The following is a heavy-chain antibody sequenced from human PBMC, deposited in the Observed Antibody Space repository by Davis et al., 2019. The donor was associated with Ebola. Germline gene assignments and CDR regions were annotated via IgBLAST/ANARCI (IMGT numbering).Heavy chain of an antibody. Sequence: MPSETLSLTCAVYGGSFSGYYWSWIRQPPGKGLEWIGEINHSGSTNYNPSLKSRVTISVDKSKNQFSLKLSSVTAAETAVYYCAREVGTAMAELYYYYYGMDVWGQGTTVTVSS. J-gene: IGHJ6*02. D-gene: IGHD5-18*01. CDR2: INHSGST. CDR1: GGSFSGYY. CDR3: AREVGTAMAELYYYYYGMDV. V-gene: IGHV4-34*01.